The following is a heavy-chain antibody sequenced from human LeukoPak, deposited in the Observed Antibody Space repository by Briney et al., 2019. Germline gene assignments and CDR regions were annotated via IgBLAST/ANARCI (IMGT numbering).Heavy chain of an antibody. CDR3: ARGLMVRGLYYYYYMDV. CDR2: MNPNSGNT. CDR1: GYTFTSYD. J-gene: IGHJ6*03. D-gene: IGHD3-10*01. V-gene: IGHV1-8*03. Sequence: GGSVNVSCKASGYTFTSYDINWVRQATGQGLEWMGSMNPNSGNTGYAQKFQGRVTITRNTSISTAYMELSSLRSEDTAVYYCARGLMVRGLYYYYYMDVWGKGTTVTVSS.